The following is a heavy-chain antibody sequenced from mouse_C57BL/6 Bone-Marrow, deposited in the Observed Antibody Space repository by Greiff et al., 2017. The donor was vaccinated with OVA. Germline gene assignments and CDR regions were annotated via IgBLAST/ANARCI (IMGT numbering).Heavy chain of an antibody. J-gene: IGHJ1*03. CDR3: ARLYYYGSWYFEV. CDR2: IYPSDSET. Sequence: VQLQQPGAELVRPGSSVKLSCKASGYTFTSYWMDWVKQRPGQGLEWIGNIYPSDSETHYNQKFKDKATLTVDKSSSTAYMQLSSLTYEDSAVYDCARLYYYGSWYFEVWGTGTTVTVSA. V-gene: IGHV1-61*01. D-gene: IGHD1-1*01. CDR1: GYTFTSYW.